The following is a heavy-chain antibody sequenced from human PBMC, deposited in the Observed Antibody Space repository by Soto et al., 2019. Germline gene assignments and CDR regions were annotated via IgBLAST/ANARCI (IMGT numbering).Heavy chain of an antibody. V-gene: IGHV3-30*18. CDR3: ANWGTRNIPNAFDI. Sequence: QVQLVESGGGVVQPGRSLRLSCAASGFTISSYGRHWVRQAPGKGLEWVAVISYDGSNKYYADSVKGRFTISRDNSKNTLYLQMNSLRAEDTAVYYCANWGTRNIPNAFDIWGPGTMVTVSS. D-gene: IGHD7-27*01. CDR1: GFTISSYG. J-gene: IGHJ3*02. CDR2: ISYDGSNK.